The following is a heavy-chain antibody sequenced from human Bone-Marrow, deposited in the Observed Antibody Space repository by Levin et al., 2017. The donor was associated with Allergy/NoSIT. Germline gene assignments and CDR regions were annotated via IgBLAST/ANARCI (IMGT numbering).Heavy chain of an antibody. V-gene: IGHV3-21*01. CDR3: ASGESTSFTPDFAY. D-gene: IGHD6-6*01. J-gene: IGHJ4*02. Sequence: KAGGSLRLSCAASGITLSSFTMNWVRQPPGKGLEWVSSISGGSNFIYYADSMRGRFTISRDNAKNSLYLQMTNLSAEDTGVYYCASGESTSFTPDFAYWGQGTLVTVSS. CDR1: GITLSSFT. CDR2: ISGGSNFI.